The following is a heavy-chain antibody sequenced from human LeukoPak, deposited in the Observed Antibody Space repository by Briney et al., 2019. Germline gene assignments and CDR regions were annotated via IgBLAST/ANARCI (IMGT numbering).Heavy chain of an antibody. J-gene: IGHJ6*03. Sequence: SETLSLTCTVSGGSISSYFWSWIRQPPGKGLEWIGYIYYSGSTNYNPSLKSRVTISVDTSKNQFSLKLSSVTAADTAVYYCARTHYSSSWSGDYYYMDVWGKGTTVTVSS. CDR3: ARTHYSSSWSGDYYYMDV. CDR1: GGSISSYF. CDR2: IYYSGST. D-gene: IGHD6-13*01. V-gene: IGHV4-59*01.